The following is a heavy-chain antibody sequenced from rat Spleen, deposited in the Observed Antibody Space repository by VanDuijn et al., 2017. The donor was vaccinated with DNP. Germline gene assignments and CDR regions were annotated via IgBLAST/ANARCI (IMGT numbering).Heavy chain of an antibody. CDR2: ISYSGRT. J-gene: IGHJ2*01. D-gene: IGHD1-11*01. Sequence: EVQLQESGPGLVKPSQSLSLTCSVTGYSITSDYWGWIRKFPGNKMAWIGHISYSGRTTYNPSLKSRISISRETSKNQFFLQLNSVSTDDTATYYCARWRIGPHYFDYWGQGVMVTVSS. CDR3: ARWRIGPHYFDY. V-gene: IGHV3-1*01. CDR1: GYSITSDY.